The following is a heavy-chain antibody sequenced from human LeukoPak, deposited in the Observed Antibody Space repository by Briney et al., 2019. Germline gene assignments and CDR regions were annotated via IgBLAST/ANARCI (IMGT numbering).Heavy chain of an antibody. CDR3: ARGGVVPAAYNWFDP. Sequence: GGSLRLSCAASGFTFDDYGMSWVRQAPGKGLEWVSGINWNGGSTGYADSVKGRFTISRDNAKNSLYLQMNSLRAEDTAVYYCARGGVVPAAYNWFDPWGQGTLVTVSS. V-gene: IGHV3-20*04. CDR2: INWNGGST. D-gene: IGHD2-2*01. J-gene: IGHJ5*02. CDR1: GFTFDDYG.